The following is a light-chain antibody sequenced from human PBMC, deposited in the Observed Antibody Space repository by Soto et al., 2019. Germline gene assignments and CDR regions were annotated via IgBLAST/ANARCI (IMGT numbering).Light chain of an antibody. J-gene: IGKJ2*01. Sequence: DIQLTQSPSFLSPSVGDRVTITCRASQDMNRDLAWYHQRPGTAPKLLIYAASILQSGVPSRFSGSGSGTLFTLTLTSLQREDLGTYFCQQLNSYPYTFGQGTKL. CDR3: QQLNSYPYT. CDR2: AAS. CDR1: QDMNRD. V-gene: IGKV1-9*01.